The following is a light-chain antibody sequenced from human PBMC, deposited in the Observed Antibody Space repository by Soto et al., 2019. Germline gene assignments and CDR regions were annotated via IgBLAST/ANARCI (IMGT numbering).Light chain of an antibody. CDR3: GTWDSSLSQWV. J-gene: IGLJ3*02. CDR2: EVT. CDR1: SSDVGGYNY. V-gene: IGLV2-8*01. Sequence: QSALTQPPSASGSPGQSVTISCTGTSSDVGGYNYVSWYQQHPGKAPKLMIYEVTIRPSGVPDRFSGSKSGNTASLTVSGLQAGDEADYYCGTWDSSLSQWVFGGGTKVTVL.